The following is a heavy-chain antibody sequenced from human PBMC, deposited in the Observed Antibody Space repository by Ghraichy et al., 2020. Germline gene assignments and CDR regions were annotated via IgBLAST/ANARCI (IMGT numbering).Heavy chain of an antibody. CDR3: AKDLDTGGSPSYGMDV. J-gene: IGHJ6*02. V-gene: IGHV3-23*01. CDR2: ISGSGGST. D-gene: IGHD5-18*01. Sequence: GGSLRLSCAASGFTFSSYVMSWVRQAPGKGLEWVSAISGSGGSTYYADSVKGRFTISRDNSKNTLYLQMNSLRAEDTAVYYCAKDLDTGGSPSYGMDVWGQGTTVTVSS. CDR1: GFTFSSYV.